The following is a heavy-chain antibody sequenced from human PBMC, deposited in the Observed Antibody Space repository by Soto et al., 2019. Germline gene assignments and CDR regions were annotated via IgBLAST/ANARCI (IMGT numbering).Heavy chain of an antibody. CDR3: ARRGSGSYYDY. V-gene: IGHV3-23*01. CDR2: ISGSGGST. CDR1: GFTFSSYA. Sequence: EVQLLESGGGLVQPGGSLRLSFAASGFTFSSYAMRWVRQAPGKGLEWVSAISGSGGSTYYADSVKGRFTVSRDTSKNTLYLQMNSLRDEDTAVYYCARRGSGSYYDYWGQGTLVTVSS. J-gene: IGHJ4*02. D-gene: IGHD1-26*01.